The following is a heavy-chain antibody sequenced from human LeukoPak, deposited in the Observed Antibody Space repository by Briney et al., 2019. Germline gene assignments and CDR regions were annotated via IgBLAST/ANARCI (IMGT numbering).Heavy chain of an antibody. J-gene: IGHJ4*02. CDR1: GGSISYYY. Sequence: SETLSLTCTVSGGSISYYYWSWIRQPPRKGLEWIGYIYYSGTTKYSPSLKSRVTISLDTSKNQFSLRLSSVTPTDTAVYYCARMEQDNGDYYFDFWGQGTLVTVSS. V-gene: IGHV4-59*01. D-gene: IGHD4-17*01. CDR2: IYYSGTT. CDR3: ARMEQDNGDYYFDF.